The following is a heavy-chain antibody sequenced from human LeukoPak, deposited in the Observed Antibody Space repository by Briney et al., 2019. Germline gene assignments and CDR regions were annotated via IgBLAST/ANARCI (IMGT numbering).Heavy chain of an antibody. Sequence: ASVKVSCKASGYTFTGYYMHWVRQAPGQGLEWMGWMHPDSGGTKCAQKFQGRLTMTRDTSISTGYMELTRLRSDDTAIYYCARVPLSRCSSGDCFPTFDHWGQGTLVTVSS. D-gene: IGHD2-21*02. CDR2: MHPDSGGT. J-gene: IGHJ4*02. CDR3: ARVPLSRCSSGDCFPTFDH. V-gene: IGHV1-2*02. CDR1: GYTFTGYY.